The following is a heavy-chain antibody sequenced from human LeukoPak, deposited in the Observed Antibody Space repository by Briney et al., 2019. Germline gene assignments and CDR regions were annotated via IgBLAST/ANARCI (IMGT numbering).Heavy chain of an antibody. CDR3: ARDGPGDSFDY. Sequence: GGSLRLSCAASGFTFVEFEVNWVRQAPGKGLEWVSCISTGGNNRYYADSVKGRFTISRDNARTSLYLQMNSLRAEDTAVYYCARDGPGDSFDYWGQGTVVTVSS. D-gene: IGHD1-14*01. CDR2: ISTGGNNR. CDR1: GFTFVEFE. J-gene: IGHJ4*02. V-gene: IGHV3-48*03.